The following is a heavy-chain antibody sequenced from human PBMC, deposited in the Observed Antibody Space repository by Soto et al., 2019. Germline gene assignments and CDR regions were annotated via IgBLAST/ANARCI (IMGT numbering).Heavy chain of an antibody. J-gene: IGHJ6*02. CDR3: AKRMVVVNLSPYYYGMDV. CDR2: ISSNGGST. CDR1: GFTFSSYA. D-gene: IGHD3-22*01. V-gene: IGHV3-64D*08. Sequence: GGSLRLSCSASGFTFSSYAMHWVRQAPGKGLEYVSAISSNGGSTYYADSVKGRFTISRDNSKNTLYLQMSSLRAEDTAVYYCAKRMVVVNLSPYYYGMDVWGQGTTVTVSS.